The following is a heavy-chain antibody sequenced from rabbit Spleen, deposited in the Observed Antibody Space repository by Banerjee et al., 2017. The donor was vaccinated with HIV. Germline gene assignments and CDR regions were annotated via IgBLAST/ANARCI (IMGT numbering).Heavy chain of an antibody. CDR1: GFDFSNYG. CDR2: IEPIFGNT. J-gene: IGHJ4*01. Sequence: QEQLVESGGGLVQPGGSLKLSCKASGFDFSNYGVSWVRQAPGKGLEWIGYIEPIFGNTYYANWVNGRFTISSHNAPNTLYLELSSLTAADTATYFCARDAGSGDYIDVYFDLWGPGTLVTVS. V-gene: IGHV1S47*01. D-gene: IGHD8-1*01. CDR3: ARDAGSGDYIDVYFDL.